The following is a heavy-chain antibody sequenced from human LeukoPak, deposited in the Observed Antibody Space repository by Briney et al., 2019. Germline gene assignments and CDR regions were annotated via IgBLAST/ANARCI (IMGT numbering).Heavy chain of an antibody. CDR2: ISSSSSTI. D-gene: IGHD6-13*01. CDR1: GFTFSSYS. V-gene: IGHV3-48*01. CDR3: ARSSSWYFDLLAFDP. Sequence: GGSLRLSCAASGFTFSSYSMNWVREAPGKGLEWVSYISSSSSTIYYADSVKGRFTISRDNAKNSLYLQMNSLRAEDTAVYYCARSSSWYFDLLAFDPWGQGTLVTVSS. J-gene: IGHJ5*02.